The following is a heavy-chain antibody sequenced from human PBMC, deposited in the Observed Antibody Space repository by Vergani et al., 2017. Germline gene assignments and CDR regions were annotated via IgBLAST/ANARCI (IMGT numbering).Heavy chain of an antibody. J-gene: IGHJ1*01. CDR3: ATNSCGTPGCQIGYFRE. D-gene: IGHD1-1*01. V-gene: IGHV3-30*03. CDR2: ISYDGTQK. CDR1: GFTSSYYG. Sequence: QVHLVESGGGVVQPGRSLRLSCVVSGFTSSYYGMHWVRQAPGKGLEWVAVISYDGTQKYYADSVKGRFTISRENSKSTLYLQMNSLRTEDTAVYYCATNSCGTPGCQIGYFREWGQGTLVTVSA.